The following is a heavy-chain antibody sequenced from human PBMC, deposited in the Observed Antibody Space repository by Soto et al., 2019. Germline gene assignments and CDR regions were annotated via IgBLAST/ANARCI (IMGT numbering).Heavy chain of an antibody. Sequence: ASVKVSCKASGYTFTSYAMHWVRQAPGQRLEWMGWINAGNGNTKYSQKFQGRVTITRDTSASIAYMELSSLRSEDTAVYYCARGPGIAVAGTYYYYYGMDVWGQGTTVTVSS. CDR2: INAGNGNT. V-gene: IGHV1-3*01. CDR3: ARGPGIAVAGTYYYYYGMDV. CDR1: GYTFTSYA. D-gene: IGHD6-19*01. J-gene: IGHJ6*02.